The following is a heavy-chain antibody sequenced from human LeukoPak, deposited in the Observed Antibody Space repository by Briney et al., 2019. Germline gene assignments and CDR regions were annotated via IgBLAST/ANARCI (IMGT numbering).Heavy chain of an antibody. J-gene: IGHJ5*02. CDR1: GGSFSGYQ. CDR3: ARDKRRDYYDSSGFWTPLGFDP. Sequence: PSETLSLTCAVYGGSFSGYQWSWIRQPPGKGLEWIGEINHSGSTNYNPSLKSRVTISVDTSKNQFSLKLSSVTAADTAVYYCARDKRRDYYDSSGFWTPLGFDPWGQGTLVTVSS. V-gene: IGHV4-34*01. CDR2: INHSGST. D-gene: IGHD3-22*01.